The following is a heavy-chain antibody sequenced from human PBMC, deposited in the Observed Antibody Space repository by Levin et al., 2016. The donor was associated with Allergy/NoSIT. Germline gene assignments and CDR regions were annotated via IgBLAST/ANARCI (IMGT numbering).Heavy chain of an antibody. Sequence: SETLSLTCTVSGDSISSTNYYYWGFIRQPPGMGLEWIGSINSGGIRYYNPSLESRVTISVDTSKNQFSLKLRSVTAADTGVYYCARGRYCSGDSCYSVLFDYWGQGTLVTVSS. CDR1: GDSISSTNYYY. CDR2: INSGGIR. J-gene: IGHJ4*02. D-gene: IGHD2-15*01. CDR3: ARGRYCSGDSCYSVLFDY. V-gene: IGHV4-39*01.